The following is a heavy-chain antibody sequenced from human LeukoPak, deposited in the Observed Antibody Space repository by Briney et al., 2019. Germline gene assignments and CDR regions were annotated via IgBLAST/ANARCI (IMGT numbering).Heavy chain of an antibody. Sequence: GGSLRLSCAASGFTFSSYAMSWVRQAPGKGLEWVSAISGSGGSTYYADSVKGRFTISRDNSKNTLYLQMNSLRAEDTAVYYCARGRAAGVTNFDYWGQGTLVTVSS. V-gene: IGHV3-23*01. J-gene: IGHJ4*02. D-gene: IGHD6-13*01. CDR3: ARGRAAGVTNFDY. CDR1: GFTFSSYA. CDR2: ISGSGGST.